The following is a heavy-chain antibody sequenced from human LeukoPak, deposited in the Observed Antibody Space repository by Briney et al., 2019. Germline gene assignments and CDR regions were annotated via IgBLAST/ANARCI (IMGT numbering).Heavy chain of an antibody. V-gene: IGHV4-4*07. CDR2: IYTSGRT. Sequence: PSETLSLTCTVSGGSISSYDWSWIRQPAGKGLEWIGRIYTSGRTNYNPSLKSRVTISADKSKKQFSLKLSSVTAADTAAYYCARDLMEAFDYWGQGTLVTVSS. J-gene: IGHJ4*02. CDR3: ARDLMEAFDY. D-gene: IGHD2-8*01. CDR1: GGSISSYD.